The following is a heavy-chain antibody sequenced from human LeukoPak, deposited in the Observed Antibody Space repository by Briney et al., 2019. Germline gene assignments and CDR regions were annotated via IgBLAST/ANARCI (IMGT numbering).Heavy chain of an antibody. D-gene: IGHD6-13*01. V-gene: IGHV4-4*07. CDR3: ASYSSNSDAFNV. CDR1: GGSISSYY. CDR2: IYTSGST. Sequence: PSETLSLTCTVSGGSISSYYWSWIRQPAGKGLEWIGRIYTSGSTNYNPSLKSRVTMSVDTSKNQFSLKVSSVTAADTAVYYCASYSSNSDAFNVWGQGTMVTVSS. J-gene: IGHJ3*01.